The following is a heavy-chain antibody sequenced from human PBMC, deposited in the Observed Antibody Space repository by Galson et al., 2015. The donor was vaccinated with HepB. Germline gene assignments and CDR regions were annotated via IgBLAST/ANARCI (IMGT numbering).Heavy chain of an antibody. CDR2: IKSKTDGGTT. V-gene: IGHV3-15*07. CDR3: TTVIYDSSGYPSVYYNYGMDV. D-gene: IGHD3-22*01. CDR1: GFTFSNAW. Sequence: SLRLSCAASGFTFSNAWMNWVRQAPGKGLEWVGRIKSKTDGGTTDYAAPVKGRFTISRDDSKNTLYLQMNSLKTEDTAVYYCTTVIYDSSGYPSVYYNYGMDVWGQGTTVTVSS. J-gene: IGHJ6*02.